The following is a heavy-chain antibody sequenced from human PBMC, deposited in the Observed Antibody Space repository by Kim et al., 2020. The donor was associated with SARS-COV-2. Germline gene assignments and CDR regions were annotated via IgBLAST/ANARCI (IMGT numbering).Heavy chain of an antibody. D-gene: IGHD1-7*01. CDR2: ISDDGNKK. CDR3: ARGGRTWNYGYGMDV. V-gene: IGHV3-30-3*01. Sequence: GGSLRLSCAASGFTFSTYVMHWVRQAPGKGLEWVAVISDDGNKKYYADSVKGRFTISRDNSKNTLYLQMNSLRAEDTAVYFCARGGRTWNYGYGMDVWGQGTTVTVSS. J-gene: IGHJ6*02. CDR1: GFTFSTYV.